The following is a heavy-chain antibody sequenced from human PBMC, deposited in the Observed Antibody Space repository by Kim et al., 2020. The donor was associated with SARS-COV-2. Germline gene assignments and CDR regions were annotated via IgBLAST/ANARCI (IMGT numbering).Heavy chain of an antibody. J-gene: IGHJ4*02. CDR1: GFTFSSYA. D-gene: IGHD3-10*01. CDR3: ARTGSGSYWYYFDY. Sequence: GGSLRLSCAASGFTFSSYAMHWVRQAPGKGLEWVAVISYDGSNKYYADSVKGRFTISRDNSKNTLYLQMNSLRAEDTAVYYCARTGSGSYWYYFDYWGQGTLVTLPS. V-gene: IGHV3-30*04. CDR2: ISYDGSNK.